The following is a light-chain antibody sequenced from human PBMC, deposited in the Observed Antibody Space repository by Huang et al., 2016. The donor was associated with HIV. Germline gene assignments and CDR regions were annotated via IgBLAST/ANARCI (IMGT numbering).Light chain of an antibody. V-gene: IGKV3-11*01. CDR2: DAS. J-gene: IGKJ3*01. CDR1: QSVGSY. CDR3: QQRSNWPLT. Sequence: EIVLTQSPATLSLSPGERATLSCRASQSVGSYLAWYQQKPGQAPSLLIYDASNRATGIPARFSGSGSGTDFALTISSLDPEDFAVYYCQQRSNWPLTFGPGTKVDIK.